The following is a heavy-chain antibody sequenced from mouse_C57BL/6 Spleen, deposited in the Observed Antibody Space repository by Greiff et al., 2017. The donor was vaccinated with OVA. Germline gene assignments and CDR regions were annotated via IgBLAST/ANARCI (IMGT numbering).Heavy chain of an antibody. J-gene: IGHJ1*03. CDR2: IRNKANGYTT. CDR3: ARSPAYYSLWYFDV. V-gene: IGHV7-3*01. CDR1: GFTFTDYY. D-gene: IGHD2-12*01. Sequence: EVQVVESGGGLVQPGGSLSLSCAASGFTFTDYYMSWVRQPPGKALEWLGFIRNKANGYTTEYSASVKGRFTISRDNSQSILYLQMNALRAEDSATYYCARSPAYYSLWYFDVWGTGTTVTVSS.